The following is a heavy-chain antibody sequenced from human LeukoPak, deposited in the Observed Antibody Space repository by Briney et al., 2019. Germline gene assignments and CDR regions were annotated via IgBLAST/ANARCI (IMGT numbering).Heavy chain of an antibody. Sequence: SETLSLTCAVYGGSFSGYYWSWIRQPPGKGLEWIGEINHSGSTNYNPSLKSRVTISVDTSKNQFSLKLSSVTAADTAVYYCARGKGYGDYGFYYYYYMDVWGKGTTVTVSS. V-gene: IGHV4-34*01. J-gene: IGHJ6*03. CDR2: INHSGST. D-gene: IGHD4-17*01. CDR3: ARGKGYGDYGFYYYYYMDV. CDR1: GGSFSGYY.